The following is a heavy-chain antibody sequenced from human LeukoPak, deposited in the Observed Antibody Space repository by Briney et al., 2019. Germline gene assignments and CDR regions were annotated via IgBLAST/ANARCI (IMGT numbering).Heavy chain of an antibody. CDR3: TTVGSSRYYYYFDY. CDR2: IKSKTDGATT. V-gene: IGHV3-15*01. D-gene: IGHD3-22*01. J-gene: IGHJ4*02. CDR1: GFTFNHAW. Sequence: GGSLGLSCAASGFTFNHAWMNWVRQAPGKGLEWVGRIKSKTDGATTEYAAPVKGRFTISRDDSKNTLYLQMNSLKTEDTAVYYCTTVGSSRYYYYFDYWGQGSLVTVSS.